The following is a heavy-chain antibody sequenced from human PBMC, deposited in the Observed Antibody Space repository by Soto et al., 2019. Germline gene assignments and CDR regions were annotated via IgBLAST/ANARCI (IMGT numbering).Heavy chain of an antibody. CDR1: GFTFSSYA. CDR2: IWYDGSNK. CDR3: AKSDTALSYGFDP. J-gene: IGHJ5*02. V-gene: IGHV3-33*06. Sequence: PGGSLRLSCAASGFTFSSYAMQWVRQAPGKGLEWVAVIWYDGSNKYYADSVKGRFTVSRDNSMNTLYMQMNSLRAEDTAVYYCAKSDTALSYGFDPWGQGTLVTVSS. D-gene: IGHD5-18*01.